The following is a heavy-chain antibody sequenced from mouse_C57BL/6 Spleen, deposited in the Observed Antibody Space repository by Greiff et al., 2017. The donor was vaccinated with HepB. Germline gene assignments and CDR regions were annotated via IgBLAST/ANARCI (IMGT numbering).Heavy chain of an antibody. Sequence: EVKLVESGGGLVKPGGSLKLSCAASGFTFSSYAMSWVRQTPEKRLEWVATISDGGSYTYYPDNVKGRFTISRDNAKINLYLQMSHLKSEDTAMYYCARDAGSPWFAYWGQGTLVTVSA. J-gene: IGHJ3*01. CDR3: ARDAGSPWFAY. D-gene: IGHD1-1*01. V-gene: IGHV5-4*01. CDR2: ISDGGSYT. CDR1: GFTFSSYA.